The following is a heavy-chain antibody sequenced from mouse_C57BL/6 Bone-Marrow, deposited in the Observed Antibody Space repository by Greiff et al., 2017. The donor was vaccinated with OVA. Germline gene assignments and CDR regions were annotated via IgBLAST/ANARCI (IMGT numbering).Heavy chain of an antibody. D-gene: IGHD1-1*01. V-gene: IGHV10-3*01. CDR1: GFTFNTYA. J-gene: IGHJ2*01. CDR2: IRSKSSNYAT. CDR3: VREAPYYGSSYLYFDY. Sequence: EVKVVESGGGLVQPKGSLKLSCAASGFTFNTYAMHWVRQAPGKGLEWVARIRSKSSNYATYYADSVKDRFTISRDDSQSMLYLQMNNLKTEDTAMYYCVREAPYYGSSYLYFDYWGQGTTLTVSS.